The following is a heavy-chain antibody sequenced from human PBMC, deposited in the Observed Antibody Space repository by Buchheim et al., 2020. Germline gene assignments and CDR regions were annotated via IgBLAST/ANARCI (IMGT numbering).Heavy chain of an antibody. D-gene: IGHD3-22*01. CDR3: ARARYYYDSSGYYPSSYWYFDL. Sequence: EVQLVESGGGLVQPGGSLRLSCAASGFTFSSYDMHWVRQATGKGLEWVSAIGTAGDTYYPGSVKGRFTISRENAKNSLYFQMNSRRAGDTAVYYCARARYYYDSSGYYPSSYWYFDLWGRGTL. V-gene: IGHV3-13*04. CDR2: IGTAGDT. CDR1: GFTFSSYD. J-gene: IGHJ2*01.